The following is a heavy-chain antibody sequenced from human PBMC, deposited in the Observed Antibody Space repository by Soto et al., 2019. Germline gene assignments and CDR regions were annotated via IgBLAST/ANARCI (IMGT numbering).Heavy chain of an antibody. CDR2: RLNDGSNR. Sequence: QVQLVESGGGVVQPGRSLRLSCAASEFTFSNYGMHWVRQAPGKGLEWLAVRLNDGSNRYHADSVKERFTTSRDNSKNTLYLQMNRLRAEDTAVYYCARDDEYSGNGMDVWGQGTTVTVS. CDR1: EFTFSNYG. V-gene: IGHV3-33*01. J-gene: IGHJ6*02. CDR3: ARDDEYSGNGMDV. D-gene: IGHD3-10*01.